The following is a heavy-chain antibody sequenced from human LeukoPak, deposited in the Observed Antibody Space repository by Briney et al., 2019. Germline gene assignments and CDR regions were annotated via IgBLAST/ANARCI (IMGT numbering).Heavy chain of an antibody. CDR2: ISYSGST. Sequence: SETLSLTCTVSGGSFTPYYWSWIRQPPGKGLEWIGHISYSGSTNYNPSLKSRVTISVDTSKNQLSLKLSSVTAADTAVYYCARGRKTMVRGVISSSSLYYYSYYMDVWGKGTTVTVSS. D-gene: IGHD3-10*01. CDR1: GGSFTPYY. CDR3: ARGRKTMVRGVISSSSLYYYSYYMDV. V-gene: IGHV4-59*12. J-gene: IGHJ6*03.